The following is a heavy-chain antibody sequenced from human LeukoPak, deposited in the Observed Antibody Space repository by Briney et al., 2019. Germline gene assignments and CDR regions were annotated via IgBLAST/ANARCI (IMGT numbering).Heavy chain of an antibody. V-gene: IGHV1-2*02. CDR3: TREDY. J-gene: IGHJ4*02. Sequence: GASVKVSCKASEYTFTDFYIFWVRQAPGQGLEWMGWIHPSSGATTYAQRFQGRVTLTRDTSINTAYVGLSGLTSDDTAVYYCTREDYWGQGTLVTVSS. CDR2: IHPSSGAT. CDR1: EYTFTDFY.